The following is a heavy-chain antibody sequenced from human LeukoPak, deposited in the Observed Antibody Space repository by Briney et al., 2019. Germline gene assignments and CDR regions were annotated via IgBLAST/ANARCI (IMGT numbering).Heavy chain of an antibody. Sequence: SETLSLTCAVYGGSFSGCYWSWIRQPPGKGLEWIGEINHSGSTNYNPSLKSRVTISVDTSKNQFSLKLSSVTAADTAVYYCASSPHYYGSGSYYNWGQGTLVTVSS. CDR1: GGSFSGCY. J-gene: IGHJ4*02. CDR3: ASSPHYYGSGSYYN. CDR2: INHSGST. D-gene: IGHD3-10*01. V-gene: IGHV4-34*01.